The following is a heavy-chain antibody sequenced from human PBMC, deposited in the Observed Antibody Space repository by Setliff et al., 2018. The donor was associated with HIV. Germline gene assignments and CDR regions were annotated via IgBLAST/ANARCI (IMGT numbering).Heavy chain of an antibody. J-gene: IGHJ4*02. CDR3: ARGLNYYGSGSYLPLGY. D-gene: IGHD3-10*01. Sequence: SETLSLTCAVYGGSLSGYYWSWIRQPPGKGLEWFGEINHSGSTNYNPSLKSRVTISKDTSKNQISLKLRSVTAADTAVYYCARGLNYYGSGSYLPLGYWGQGTLVTVSS. V-gene: IGHV4-34*01. CDR1: GGSLSGYY. CDR2: INHSGST.